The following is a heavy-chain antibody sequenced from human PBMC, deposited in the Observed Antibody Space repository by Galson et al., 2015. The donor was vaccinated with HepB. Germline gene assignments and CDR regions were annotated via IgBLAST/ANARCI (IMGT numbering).Heavy chain of an antibody. V-gene: IGHV3-30*03. Sequence: SLRLSCAGSGFTFRTYGIHWVRQAPGKGLEWVAAIQNDGSKQYYADSDSVKGRFTISRDNSKNTVFLQMNSLGVEDTAIYYRARDNWMCGSGCVTFDSWGQGALVTVSS. CDR3: ARDNWMCGSGCVTFDS. J-gene: IGHJ4*02. CDR2: IQNDGSKQ. D-gene: IGHD2-21*01. CDR1: GFTFRTYG.